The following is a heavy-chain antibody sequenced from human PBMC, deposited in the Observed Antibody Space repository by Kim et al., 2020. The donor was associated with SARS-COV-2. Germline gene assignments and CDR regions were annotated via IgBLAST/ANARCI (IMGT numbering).Heavy chain of an antibody. Sequence: ASVKVSCKASGYTFTSYDSNWVRQATGQGLEWMGWMNPNSGNTGYAQKFQGRVTMTRNTSISTAYMELSSLRSEDTAVYYCARGVYCSSGSCPYYFDSWGHGTLVTVSS. V-gene: IGHV1-8*01. J-gene: IGHJ4*01. CDR1: GYTFTSYD. CDR2: MNPNSGNT. CDR3: ARGVYCSSGSCPYYFDS. D-gene: IGHD2-15*01.